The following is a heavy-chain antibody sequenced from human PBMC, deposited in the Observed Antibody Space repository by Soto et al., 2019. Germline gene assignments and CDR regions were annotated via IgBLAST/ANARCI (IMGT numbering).Heavy chain of an antibody. D-gene: IGHD3-22*01. CDR2: ISAYNGNT. V-gene: IGHV1-18*01. J-gene: IGHJ5*02. CDR1: GYTFTSYG. CDR3: ARDEGAYYDSSGPTGEVWFDP. Sequence: ASVKVSCKASGYTFTSYGISWVRQAPGQGLEWMGWISAYNGNTNYAQKLQGRVTMTTDTSTSTAYMELRSLRSDDTAVYYCARDEGAYYDSSGPTGEVWFDPWGQGTLVTVSS.